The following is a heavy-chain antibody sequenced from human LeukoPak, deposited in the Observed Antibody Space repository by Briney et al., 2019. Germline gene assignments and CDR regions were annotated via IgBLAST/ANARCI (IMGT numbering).Heavy chain of an antibody. J-gene: IGHJ4*02. CDR1: EFTFSSYV. CDR2: ITGGSDST. CDR3: AKGSSGARPYFFDY. V-gene: IGHV3-23*01. Sequence: GGSLRLSCAASEFTFSSYVMSWVRQAPGKGLEWVSAITGGSDSTYYADSVKGRFTISRDNSKNTLYLQMNSLRAEDTAVYYCAKGSSGARPYFFDYWGQGTLITVSS.